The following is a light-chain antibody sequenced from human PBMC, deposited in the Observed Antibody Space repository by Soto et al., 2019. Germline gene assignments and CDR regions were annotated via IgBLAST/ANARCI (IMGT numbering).Light chain of an antibody. Sequence: QSALTQPASVSGSPGQSITISCTGTSSDVGGYNYVSWYQQHPGKAPKVMIYEVTNRPSGVSNRFSGSKSGSTASLTISGLQAEDEADYYCSSYTSRSTYAFGTGTKVTVL. CDR2: EVT. J-gene: IGLJ1*01. V-gene: IGLV2-14*01. CDR1: SSDVGGYNY. CDR3: SSYTSRSTYA.